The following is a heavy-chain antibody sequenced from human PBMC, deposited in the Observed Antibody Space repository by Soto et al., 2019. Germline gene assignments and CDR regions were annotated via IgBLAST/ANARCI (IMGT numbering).Heavy chain of an antibody. J-gene: IGHJ6*02. CDR1: GGSFSGYY. Sequence: QVQLQQWGAGLLKPSETLSLTCAVYGGSFSGYYWSWIRQPPGKGLEWIGEINHSGSTNYNPSLKSRVTISVDTSKNQFSLKLSSVTAADTAEYYCARVRFNGVYYYGMDVWGQGTTVTVSS. V-gene: IGHV4-34*01. D-gene: IGHD2-8*01. CDR2: INHSGST. CDR3: ARVRFNGVYYYGMDV.